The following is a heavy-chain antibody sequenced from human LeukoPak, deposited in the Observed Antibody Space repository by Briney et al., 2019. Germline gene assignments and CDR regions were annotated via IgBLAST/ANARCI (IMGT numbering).Heavy chain of an antibody. D-gene: IGHD1-26*01. CDR1: GGSISSYY. CDR3: ARAPREALGGARRASDI. CDR2: IYDSGST. V-gene: IGHV4-59*01. J-gene: IGHJ3*02. Sequence: PSETLSLTCTVSGGSISSYYWSWIRQPPGKGLEWIGYIYDSGSTNYNPSLKSRVTISVDTSKNQFSLKMSSVTAADTAVYYCARAPREALGGARRASDIWGQGTMVTVSS.